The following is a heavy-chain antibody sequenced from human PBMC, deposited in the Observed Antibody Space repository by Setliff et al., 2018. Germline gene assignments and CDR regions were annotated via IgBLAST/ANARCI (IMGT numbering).Heavy chain of an antibody. V-gene: IGHV3-64*01. Sequence: PGGSLRPSCTSSGFILGDFSMSWVRQVPGKGLEYVSSISSSGGNIYYANSVKGRFIISRDNSKSTLFLQMGSLRAEDMSVYYCARGGTYSSGPLDYWGQGILVTVSS. J-gene: IGHJ4*02. D-gene: IGHD3-22*01. CDR3: ARGGTYSSGPLDY. CDR1: GFILGDFS. CDR2: ISSSGGNI.